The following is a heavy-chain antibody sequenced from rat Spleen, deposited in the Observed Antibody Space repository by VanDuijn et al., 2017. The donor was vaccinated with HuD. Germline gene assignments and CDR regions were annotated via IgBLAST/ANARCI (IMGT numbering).Heavy chain of an antibody. D-gene: IGHD5-1*01. J-gene: IGHJ3*01. Sequence: EVQLVESGGGLVQPGRSMKLSCVASGFTFNNHWMTWIRQAPGKGLEWIASISNTGRNTYYADSVRGRFTISRDTAKSTLYLQMDSLRSEDTATYYCATTPGRPFAYWGQGALVTVSS. CDR2: ISNTGRNT. V-gene: IGHV5-31*01. CDR3: ATTPGRPFAY. CDR1: GFTFNNHW.